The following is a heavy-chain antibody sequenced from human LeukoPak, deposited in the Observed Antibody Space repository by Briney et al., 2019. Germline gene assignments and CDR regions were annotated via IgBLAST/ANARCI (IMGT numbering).Heavy chain of an antibody. CDR3: ARGRAAAGGSGTNFDY. CDR1: GGSFSGYY. Sequence: SETLSLTCAVYGGSFSGYYWSWIRQPQGKGLEWIGEINHSGSTNYNPSLKSRVTISVDTSKNQFSLKLSSVTAADTAVYYCARGRAAAGGSGTNFDYWGQGTLVTVSS. J-gene: IGHJ4*02. V-gene: IGHV4-34*01. CDR2: INHSGST. D-gene: IGHD6-13*01.